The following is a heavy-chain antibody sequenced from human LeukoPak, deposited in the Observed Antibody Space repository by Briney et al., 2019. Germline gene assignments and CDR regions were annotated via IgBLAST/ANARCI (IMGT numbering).Heavy chain of an antibody. CDR2: VTSSSSYV. J-gene: IGHJ4*02. V-gene: IGHV3-21*06. CDR1: GFTFSSYN. D-gene: IGHD6-19*01. Sequence: GGSLRLSCEASGFTFSSYNMNWVRQAPGKRLEGVSSVTSSSSYVFYADSVKGRFTISRDNAKNSLYLQMNSLTAEDTAVYYCARGGGYSSGWYSHSLDYWGQGTLVTVSS. CDR3: ARGGGYSSGWYSHSLDY.